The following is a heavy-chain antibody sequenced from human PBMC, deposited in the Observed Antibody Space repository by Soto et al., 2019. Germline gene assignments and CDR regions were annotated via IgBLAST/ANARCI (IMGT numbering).Heavy chain of an antibody. V-gene: IGHV3-64*01. CDR1: GFTFSTYG. CDR3: AARYCTSSRCFHFDY. Sequence: EVQLVESGGGLVQPGGSLRLSCAASGFTFSTYGMHWVRQAPGKGLEYVSAISGDGTSTYYANSVKGRFTISRDNSKNTLYLQRGSLRAEDMAVYYCAARYCTSSRCFHFDYWGQGALVTVSS. D-gene: IGHD2-2*01. J-gene: IGHJ4*02. CDR2: ISGDGTST.